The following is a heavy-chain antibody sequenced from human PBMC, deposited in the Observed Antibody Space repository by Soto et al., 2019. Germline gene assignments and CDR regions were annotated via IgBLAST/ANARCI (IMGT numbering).Heavy chain of an antibody. CDR1: GFTFSSYG. V-gene: IGHV3-33*01. CDR3: ARGDSTSGYYYGMDV. D-gene: IGHD3-22*01. CDR2: IWYDGSNK. Sequence: GGSLRLSCAASGFTFSSYGMHWVRQAPGKGLEWVAVIWYDGSNKYYADSVKGRFTISRDNSKNTLYLQMNSLRAEDTAVYYCARGDSTSGYYYGMDVWGQGTTVTVSS. J-gene: IGHJ6*02.